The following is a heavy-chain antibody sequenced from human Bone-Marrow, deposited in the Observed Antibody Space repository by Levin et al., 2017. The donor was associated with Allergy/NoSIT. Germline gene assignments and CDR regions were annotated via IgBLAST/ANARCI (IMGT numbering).Heavy chain of an antibody. V-gene: IGHV3-48*01. CDR3: ATTSYCSSVRWPLGFYRYGLDV. D-gene: IGHD2-2*01. CDR2: ISSSGNNI. CDR1: GLTFSYYT. J-gene: IGHJ6*02. Sequence: GGSLRLSCAASGLTFSYYTMNWARLAPGKGLEWVSYISSSGNNIYYADSVRGRFTISRDNAKNSLYLQMNSLRVEDTAVYYCATTSYCSSVRWPLGFYRYGLDVWGRGTAVTVSS.